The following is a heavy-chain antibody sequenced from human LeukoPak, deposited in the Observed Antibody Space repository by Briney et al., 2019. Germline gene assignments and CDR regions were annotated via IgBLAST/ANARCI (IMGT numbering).Heavy chain of an antibody. J-gene: IGHJ1*01. Sequence: PGESLRLSCAASGFTFSSHGMQWVRQAPGKGLEWVAVISYDGSTKYYADSVKGRFTISRDNSKSTLYLQMNSLRAEDTAVYYCAKESGSRSYGAYFPHWGQGTLVTVSS. CDR2: ISYDGSTK. CDR1: GFTFSSHG. D-gene: IGHD6-13*01. V-gene: IGHV3-30*18. CDR3: AKESGSRSYGAYFPH.